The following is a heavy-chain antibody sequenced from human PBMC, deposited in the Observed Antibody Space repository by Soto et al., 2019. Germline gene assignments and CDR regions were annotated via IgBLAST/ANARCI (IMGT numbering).Heavy chain of an antibody. J-gene: IGHJ4*02. CDR2: ISGSGDST. CDR1: GFTFSSYA. CDR3: ARRGSGSYYDY. Sequence: EVPLLESGGGLVQPGGSLRLSCAASGFTFSSYAMRWVRQAPGKGLEWVSAISGSGDSTYYADSVKGRFTISRDNSKNTLYLQMNSLRAEGTAVYYCARRGSGSYYDYWGQGTLVTVSS. D-gene: IGHD1-26*01. V-gene: IGHV3-23*01.